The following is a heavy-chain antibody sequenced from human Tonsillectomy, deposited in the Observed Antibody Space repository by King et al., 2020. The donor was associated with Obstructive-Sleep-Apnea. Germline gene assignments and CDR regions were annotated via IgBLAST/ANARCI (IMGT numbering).Heavy chain of an antibody. J-gene: IGHJ5*02. V-gene: IGHV4-31*03. Sequence: VQLQESGPGLVKPSQTLSLTCTVSGGSINSGDYYWSWIRQHPGKGLEWIGNIYYSGSTNYSPSLKSRVTVSVDTSKNQFSLKLSSVTAADTAVYYCARAPMVRGIIRWFDPWVQGTLVTVSS. D-gene: IGHD3-10*01. CDR2: IYYSGST. CDR1: GGSINSGDYY. CDR3: ARAPMVRGIIRWFDP.